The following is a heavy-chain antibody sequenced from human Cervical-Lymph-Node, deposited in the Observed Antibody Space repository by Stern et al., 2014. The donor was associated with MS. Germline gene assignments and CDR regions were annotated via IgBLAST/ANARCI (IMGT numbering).Heavy chain of an antibody. V-gene: IGHV1-3*01. J-gene: IGHJ5*02. D-gene: IGHD6-19*01. CDR1: GYTFTSYA. CDR3: ARDRSVEQWLSWFDP. Sequence: QMQLVQSGAEVKKPGASVKVSCKASGYTFTSYAMHWVRQAPGQRLEWMGWINAGNGNTKYSQKFQGRVTITRDTSASTAYMELSSLRSEDTAVYYCARDRSVEQWLSWFDPWGQGTLVTVSS. CDR2: INAGNGNT.